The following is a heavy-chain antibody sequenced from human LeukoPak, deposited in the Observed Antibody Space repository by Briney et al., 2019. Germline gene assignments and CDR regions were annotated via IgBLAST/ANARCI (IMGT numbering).Heavy chain of an antibody. D-gene: IGHD3-3*01. Sequence: GGSLRLSCAASGFTFSKSWMSWLRQTPEKGLEWVANIKEDGSAKYYVDSVKGRFTISRDNAKNSLYLQMNSLRAEATTVYYCAKDDAGYYWGQGILVTLSS. CDR2: IKEDGSAK. CDR1: GFTFSKSW. CDR3: AKDDAGYY. V-gene: IGHV3-7*04. J-gene: IGHJ4*02.